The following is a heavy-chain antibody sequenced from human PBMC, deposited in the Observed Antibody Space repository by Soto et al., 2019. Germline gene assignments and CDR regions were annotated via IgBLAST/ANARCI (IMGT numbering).Heavy chain of an antibody. V-gene: IGHV4-59*01. Sequence: QVQLQESGPGLVKPSETLSLTCTVSGGSISNYYWSWIRQTPGKGLEWIGYIYYSGSTNYNPSLKSRVTISVDTSKNQFSLKLSSVTAADTAVYYCAREAVRDDFWSGYYSPDYYFYMDVWGKGTTVTVSS. CDR1: GGSISNYY. J-gene: IGHJ6*03. D-gene: IGHD3-3*01. CDR3: AREAVRDDFWSGYYSPDYYFYMDV. CDR2: IYYSGST.